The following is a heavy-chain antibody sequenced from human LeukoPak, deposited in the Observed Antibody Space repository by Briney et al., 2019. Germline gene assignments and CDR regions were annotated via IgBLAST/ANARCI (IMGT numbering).Heavy chain of an antibody. CDR3: ARDRAMVRVVIITRTTGY. D-gene: IGHD3-10*01. CDR1: GYTFTRYY. J-gene: IGHJ4*02. V-gene: IGHV1-46*01. Sequence: ASVKVSCKASGYTFTRYYMHWVRQAPGQGLEWTGIINPSGGSTSYAQKFQGRVTMTRDTSTSTVYMELSSLRSEDTAVYYCARDRAMVRVVIITRTTGYWGQGTLVTVSS. CDR2: INPSGGST.